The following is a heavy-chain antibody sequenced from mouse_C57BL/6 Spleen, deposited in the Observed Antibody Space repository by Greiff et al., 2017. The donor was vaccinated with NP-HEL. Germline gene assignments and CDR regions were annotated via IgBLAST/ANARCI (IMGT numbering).Heavy chain of an antibody. J-gene: IGHJ2*01. CDR3: ARLHLLSPTYYFDY. V-gene: IGHV1-81*01. CDR2: IYPRSGNT. CDR1: GYTFTSYG. Sequence: QVQLQQSGAELARPGASVKLSCKASGYTFTSYGISWVKQRTGQGLEWIGEIYPRSGNTYYNEKFKGKATLTADKSSSTAYMELRSLTSEDSAVYFCARLHLLSPTYYFDYWGQGTTLTVSS. D-gene: IGHD2-1*01.